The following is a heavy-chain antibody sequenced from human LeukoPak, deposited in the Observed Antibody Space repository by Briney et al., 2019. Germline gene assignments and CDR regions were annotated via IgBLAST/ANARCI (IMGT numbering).Heavy chain of an antibody. J-gene: IGHJ4*02. D-gene: IGHD5-12*01. CDR3: ARGGFGGYDSNFDY. V-gene: IGHV3-74*01. CDR1: GFTFGNYW. Sequence: SGGSLRLSCAASGFTFGNYWMHWVRQAPGKELVWISRMNSDGTSTSYADSVKGRFTISRDNPKNTLYLQMNSLRAEDTAVYYCARGGFGGYDSNFDYWGQGTLVTVSS. CDR2: MNSDGTST.